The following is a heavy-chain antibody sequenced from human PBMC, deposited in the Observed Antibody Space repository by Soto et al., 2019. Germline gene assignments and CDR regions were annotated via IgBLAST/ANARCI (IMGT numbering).Heavy chain of an antibody. D-gene: IGHD3-22*01. V-gene: IGHV3-13*05. J-gene: IGHJ2*01. CDR1: GFTFSSYD. CDR3: ARANYDSSGYSWYFDL. CDR2: IGTAGDP. Sequence: EVQLVESGGGLVQPGGSLRLSCAASGFTFSSYDMHWVRQATGKGLELVSAIGTAGDPYYPGSVKGRFTISRENAKNSLYLKMNSLRAGDTAVYYCARANYDSSGYSWYFDLSGRGTLVTVSS.